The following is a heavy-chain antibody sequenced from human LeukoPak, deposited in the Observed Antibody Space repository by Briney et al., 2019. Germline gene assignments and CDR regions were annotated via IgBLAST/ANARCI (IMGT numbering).Heavy chain of an antibody. V-gene: IGHV3-21*01. CDR1: GFTFSSYS. Sequence: GGSLRLSCAASGFTFSSYSMNWVRQAPGKGLEWVSSISSSSSYIYYADSVKGRFTISRDNAKNSLYLQMNSLRAEDTAVYYCARDSASFIRQLASNAFDIWGQGTMVTVSS. CDR3: ARDSASFIRQLASNAFDI. J-gene: IGHJ3*02. D-gene: IGHD6-6*01. CDR2: ISSSSSYI.